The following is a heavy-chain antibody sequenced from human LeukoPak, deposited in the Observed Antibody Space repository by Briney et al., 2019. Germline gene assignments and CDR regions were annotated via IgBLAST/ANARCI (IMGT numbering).Heavy chain of an antibody. D-gene: IGHD4-17*01. J-gene: IGHJ4*02. Sequence: GGSLRLSCAASGYTFSGSAMHWVRQASGKGLEWVGRIRSKANSYATAYAASVKGRFTISRDDSKNTAYLQMNSLKTEDTAVYYCTCTVTTMGTHYWGQGTLVTVSS. CDR1: GYTFSGSA. CDR2: IRSKANSYAT. CDR3: TCTVTTMGTHY. V-gene: IGHV3-73*01.